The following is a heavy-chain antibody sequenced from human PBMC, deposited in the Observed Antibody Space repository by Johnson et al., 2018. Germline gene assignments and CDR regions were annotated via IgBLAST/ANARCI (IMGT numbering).Heavy chain of an antibody. CDR1: GFTLSSHW. CDR3: AREADGFDI. V-gene: IGHV3-74*01. CDR2: SRVDGGDT. Sequence: VQLQESGGNLVQPGGSXRLSCVASGFTLSSHWMHWVRQGPGKGLVWVSSSRVDGGDTAYMDSVRGRFTISRDNAKNTLYLQMNSLRADDPAVYFCAREADGFDIWGQGTMVTVSS. J-gene: IGHJ3*02.